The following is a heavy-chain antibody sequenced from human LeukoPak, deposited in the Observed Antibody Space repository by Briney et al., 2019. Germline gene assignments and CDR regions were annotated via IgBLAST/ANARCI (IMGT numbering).Heavy chain of an antibody. Sequence: PGGSLRLSCAASGFTFSSYAMSWVRQVPGKGLEWVSVISGSGDNTYYADSVKGRFTISRDNSKNMLYLQMNSLRAEDSAVYYCAADRERDPSCYYLVGGQGTLITVSS. CDR2: ISGSGDNT. D-gene: IGHD3-22*01. CDR1: GFTFSSYA. V-gene: IGHV3-23*01. J-gene: IGHJ1*01. CDR3: AADRERDPSCYYLV.